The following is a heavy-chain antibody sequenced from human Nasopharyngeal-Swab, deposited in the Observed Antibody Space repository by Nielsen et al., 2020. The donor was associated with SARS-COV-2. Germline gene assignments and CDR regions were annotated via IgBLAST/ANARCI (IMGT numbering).Heavy chain of an antibody. CDR1: GFTFSSYW. J-gene: IGHJ6*03. CDR2: IKQDGSEK. CDR3: AREVLESYYYYYCMDV. D-gene: IGHD3-3*01. V-gene: IGHV3-7*03. Sequence: GESLKISCAASGFTFSSYWMSWVRQAPGKGLEWVANIKQDGSEKYYVDSVKGRFTISRDNAKNSLYLQMNSLRAEDTAVYYCAREVLESYYYYYCMDVWGKGTTVTVSS.